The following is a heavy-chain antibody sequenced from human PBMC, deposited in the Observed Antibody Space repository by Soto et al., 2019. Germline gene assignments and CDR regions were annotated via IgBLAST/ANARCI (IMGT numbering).Heavy chain of an antibody. CDR1: GGSISSGGYY. Sequence: PSETLSLTCTVSGGSISSGGYYWSWIRQHPGKSLEWIGYIYYSGSTYYNPSLKSRVTISVDTSKNQFSLKLSSVTAADTAVYYCARDRDYGMDVWGQGTTVTVSS. CDR2: IYYSGST. CDR3: ARDRDYGMDV. V-gene: IGHV4-31*03. J-gene: IGHJ6*02.